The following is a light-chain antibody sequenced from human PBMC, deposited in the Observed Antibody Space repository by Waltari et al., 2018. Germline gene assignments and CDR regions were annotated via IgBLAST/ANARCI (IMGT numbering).Light chain of an antibody. CDR2: EDN. V-gene: IGLV3-10*01. CDR3: YSTDRTGKQRV. J-gene: IGLJ2*01. CDR1: PLPTTY. Sequence: SYELTQPPSVSVSPGQTARITCAGAPLPTTYGYWYQQKSGQAPVLVIYEDNKRRSGIPERFSGSSSGTMVTLTISGAQVEDEGDYYCYSTDRTGKQRVFGGGTKLTVL.